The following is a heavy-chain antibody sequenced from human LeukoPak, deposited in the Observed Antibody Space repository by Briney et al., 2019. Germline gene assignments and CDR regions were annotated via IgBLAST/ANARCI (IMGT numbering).Heavy chain of an antibody. V-gene: IGHV3-9*01. J-gene: IGHJ4*02. Sequence: PGGSLRLSCAASGFTFDDYAMHWVRQAPGKGLEWVSGISWNSGSIGYADSVKGRFTISRDNAKNSLYLQMNSLRAEDTALYYCAKDLGWQQLVRYFDYWGQGTLVTVSS. D-gene: IGHD6-13*01. CDR2: ISWNSGSI. CDR3: AKDLGWQQLVRYFDY. CDR1: GFTFDDYA.